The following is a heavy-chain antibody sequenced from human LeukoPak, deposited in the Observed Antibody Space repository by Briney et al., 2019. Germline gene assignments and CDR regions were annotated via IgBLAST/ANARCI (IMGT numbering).Heavy chain of an antibody. CDR1: GFTVSSNY. D-gene: IGHD2/OR15-2a*01. CDR2: IYSGGST. CDR3: ARESSYGWDYYYYGMDV. Sequence: PGGSLRLSCAASGFTVSSNYMSWVRQAPGKGLEWVSVIYSGGSTYYADSVKGRFTISRDNSKNTLYLQMNSLRAEDTAVYYCARESSYGWDYYYYGMDVWGQGTTVTVSS. J-gene: IGHJ6*02. V-gene: IGHV3-66*01.